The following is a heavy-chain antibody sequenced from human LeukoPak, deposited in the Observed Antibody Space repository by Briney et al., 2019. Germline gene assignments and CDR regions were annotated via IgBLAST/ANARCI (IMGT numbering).Heavy chain of an antibody. Sequence: SETLSLTCTVSGVSISSYYWSWIRQPPGRGLEWIGYIYYSGTTNYNPSLKSRVTISVDTSKNQFSLRLSSVTAADTAVYYCARVEHDYGDYPYYYYGMDVWGQGTTVTVSS. V-gene: IGHV4-59*12. J-gene: IGHJ6*02. CDR1: GVSISSYY. CDR2: IYYSGTT. D-gene: IGHD4-17*01. CDR3: ARVEHDYGDYPYYYYGMDV.